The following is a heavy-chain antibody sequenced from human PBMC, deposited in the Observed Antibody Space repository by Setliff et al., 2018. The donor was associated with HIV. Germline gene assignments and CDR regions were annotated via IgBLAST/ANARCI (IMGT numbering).Heavy chain of an antibody. CDR2: INHSGSA. D-gene: IGHD4-17*01. Sequence: PSETLSLTCAVYGGSFSSYYWSWIRQPPGKGLEWIGEINHSGSANYIPSLKSRVTISVDTSKTQFSLRLTSVTAADTAVYYCARGDYGINWYFDLWGRGTLVTVSS. J-gene: IGHJ2*01. V-gene: IGHV4-34*01. CDR3: ARGDYGINWYFDL. CDR1: GGSFSSYY.